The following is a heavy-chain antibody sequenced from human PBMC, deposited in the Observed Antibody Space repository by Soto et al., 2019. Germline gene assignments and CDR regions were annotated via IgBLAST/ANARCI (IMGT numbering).Heavy chain of an antibody. J-gene: IGHJ4*02. D-gene: IGHD5-18*01. V-gene: IGHV3-74*01. CDR3: ARGDGDRHDGNGYLGRH. CDR1: GFPFSSYW. Sequence: EVQLVESGGGLVQPGESLTLSCADSGFPFSSYWMHWVRQAPGKGLVWVSRIKSDGSGTYYADSVQDRFTISRDNARNTLYLQMNSLSVEDTAVYFCARGDGDRHDGNGYLGRHWGQGTLVTVSS. CDR2: IKSDGSGT.